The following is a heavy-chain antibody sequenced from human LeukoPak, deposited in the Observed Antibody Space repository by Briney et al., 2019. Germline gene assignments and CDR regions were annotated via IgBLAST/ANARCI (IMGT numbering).Heavy chain of an antibody. J-gene: IGHJ5*02. CDR3: ARGVYCSGGSCYSWGVRNWFDP. V-gene: IGHV4-34*01. Sequence: SETLSLTCAVYGGSFSGYYWSWIRQPPGKGLEWIGEINHSGSTNYNPSLKSRVTISVDTSKNQFYLKMRSVTAADTAVYYCARGVYCSGGSCYSWGVRNWFDPWGQGTLVTVSS. D-gene: IGHD2-15*01. CDR2: INHSGST. CDR1: GGSFSGYY.